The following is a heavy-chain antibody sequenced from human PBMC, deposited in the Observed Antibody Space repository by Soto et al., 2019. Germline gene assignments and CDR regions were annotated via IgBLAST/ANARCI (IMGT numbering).Heavy chain of an antibody. CDR2: ISAYNGNT. D-gene: IGHD6-13*01. Sequence: VQLVQSGAEVKKPGASGKVSCKASGHTFTNYAFSWVRQAPGQGLEWMGWISAYNGNTNYPQKLQGRVTMTTDTSTSTAYMELRSLRSDDTAVYYCARDLAAAGPFDCWGQGTLVTVSS. CDR1: GHTFTNYA. CDR3: ARDLAAAGPFDC. V-gene: IGHV1-18*01. J-gene: IGHJ4*02.